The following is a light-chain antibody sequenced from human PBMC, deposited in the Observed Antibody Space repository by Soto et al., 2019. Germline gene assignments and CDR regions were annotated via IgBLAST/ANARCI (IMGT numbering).Light chain of an antibody. CDR3: QRYNSAPWT. V-gene: IGKV1-27*01. J-gene: IGKJ1*01. Sequence: DIQMTQSPSSLSASVGDRVTITCRASQGISKYLGWYQQKPGKVPKLLIYAASTLQSGVPPRFSGSGSGTDFTLTISSLQPEDVATYYCQRYNSAPWTFGQGTKVDIK. CDR1: QGISKY. CDR2: AAS.